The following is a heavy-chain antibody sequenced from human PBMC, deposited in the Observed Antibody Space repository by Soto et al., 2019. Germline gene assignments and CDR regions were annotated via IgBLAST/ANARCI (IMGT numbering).Heavy chain of an antibody. CDR3: AEDLYSSSWYPPYYYYYYGMDV. V-gene: IGHV3-30*18. CDR2: ISYDGSNK. D-gene: IGHD6-13*01. Sequence: HPGGSLRLSCAASGFTFSSYGMHWVRQAPGKGLEWVAVISYDGSNKYYADSVKGRFTISRDNSKNTLYLQMNSLRAEDTAVYYCAEDLYSSSWYPPYYYYYYGMDVWGQGTTVTVSS. CDR1: GFTFSSYG. J-gene: IGHJ6*02.